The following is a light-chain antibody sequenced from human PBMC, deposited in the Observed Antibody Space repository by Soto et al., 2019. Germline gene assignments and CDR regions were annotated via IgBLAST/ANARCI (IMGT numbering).Light chain of an antibody. J-gene: IGLJ3*02. CDR2: EVS. CDR1: SSDVGRYNY. Sequence: QSALTQPASVSGSPGQSITISCTGTSSDVGRYNYVSWYQQHPGKAPKLTIYEVSNRPSGVSNRFSASKSGNTASLTISGLQAEDEADYYCTSYTSSTTWVFGGGTKLTVL. V-gene: IGLV2-14*01. CDR3: TSYTSSTTWV.